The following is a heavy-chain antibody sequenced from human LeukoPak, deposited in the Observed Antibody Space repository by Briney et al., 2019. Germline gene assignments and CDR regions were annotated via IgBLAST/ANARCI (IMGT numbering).Heavy chain of an antibody. CDR3: SNWIGSSSRDY. J-gene: IGHJ4*02. Sequence: GGSLRLSCAVSVFTFSTYDMTWARQAPGKGLEWVSGINSNGDEIYYADSVRGRFTISRDNSNNALYLQMDSLRTEDTAVYYCSNWIGSSSRDYWGQGTLVTVSS. CDR1: VFTFSTYD. D-gene: IGHD6-6*01. CDR2: INSNGDEI. V-gene: IGHV3-23*01.